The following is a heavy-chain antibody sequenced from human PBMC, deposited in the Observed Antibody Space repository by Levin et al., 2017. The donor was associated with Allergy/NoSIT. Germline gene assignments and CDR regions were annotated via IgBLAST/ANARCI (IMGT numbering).Heavy chain of an antibody. CDR3: ARGSDPVAGSEEYFQH. V-gene: IGHV3-33*01. Sequence: SCAASGFTFSSYGMHWVRQAPGKGLEWVAVIWYDGSNKYYADSVKGRFTISRDNSKNTLYLQMNSLRAEDTAVYYCARGSDPVAGSEEYFQHWGQGTLVTVSS. CDR2: IWYDGSNK. D-gene: IGHD6-19*01. J-gene: IGHJ1*01. CDR1: GFTFSSYG.